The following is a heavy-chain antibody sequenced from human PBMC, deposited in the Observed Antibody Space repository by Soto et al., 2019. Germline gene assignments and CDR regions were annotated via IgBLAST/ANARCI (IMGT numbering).Heavy chain of an antibody. V-gene: IGHV3-30*18. J-gene: IGHJ4*02. D-gene: IGHD3-22*01. CDR1: GFAFSSYG. Sequence: PGGSLRLSCAASGFAFSSYGIHWVRQAPGKGLEWVAGISYDGSNEHYTDYVKGRFTISRDNSKNTLYLQMNSLRAEDTAVYYCAKDTYFYDTSGYYIFDYWGQGTLVTVSS. CDR3: AKDTYFYDTSGYYIFDY. CDR2: ISYDGSNE.